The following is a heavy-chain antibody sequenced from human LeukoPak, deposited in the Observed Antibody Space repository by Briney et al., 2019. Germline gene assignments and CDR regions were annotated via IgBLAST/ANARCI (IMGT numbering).Heavy chain of an antibody. CDR3: AKDGLRGDFDY. D-gene: IGHD4-17*01. J-gene: IGHJ4*02. V-gene: IGHV3-23*01. CDR2: ISGSGGST. CDR1: GFTFSSYA. Sequence: PGGSLRLSCAASGFTFSSYAMYWVRQAPGKGPEWVSTISGSGGSTYYADSVKGRFTISRDNSKNTLYLQMNSLRAEDTAVYYCAKDGLRGDFDYWGQGTLVTVSS.